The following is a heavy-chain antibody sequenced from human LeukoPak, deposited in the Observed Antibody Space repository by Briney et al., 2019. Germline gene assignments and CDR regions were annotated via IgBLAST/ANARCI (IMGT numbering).Heavy chain of an antibody. D-gene: IGHD2-15*01. CDR2: INPNSGGT. CDR3: ERSVVVVAATFDY. Sequence: GASVNVSCKASGYTFTGYYMHWVRQAPGQGLEWMGWINPNSGGTNYAQKFQGRVTMTRDTSISTAYMELSRLRSDDTAVYYCERSVVVVAATFDYWGQGTLVTVSS. V-gene: IGHV1-2*02. CDR1: GYTFTGYY. J-gene: IGHJ4*02.